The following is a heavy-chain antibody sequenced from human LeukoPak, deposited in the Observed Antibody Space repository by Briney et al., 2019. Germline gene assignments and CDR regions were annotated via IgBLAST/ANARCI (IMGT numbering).Heavy chain of an antibody. CDR1: GGSISSGDYY. CDR2: IYYSGST. D-gene: IGHD3-10*01. J-gene: IGHJ4*02. V-gene: IGHV4-31*03. Sequence: SETLSLTCTVSGGSISSGDYYWSWIRQHRGKGLEWIGYIYYSGSTYYNPSLKSRVTISVDTSKNQFSLKLSSVTAADTAVYYCARKRQYGSGSSYYFDYWGQGTLVTVSS. CDR3: ARKRQYGSGSSYYFDY.